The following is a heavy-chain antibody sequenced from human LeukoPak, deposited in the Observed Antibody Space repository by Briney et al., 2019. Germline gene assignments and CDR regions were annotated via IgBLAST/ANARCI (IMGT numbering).Heavy chain of an antibody. Sequence: PGGSLRLSCAASGFLFSNAWMNWVRQAPGKGLEWVGRIKSKTEGGTTDYAAPVKGRFTISRDDSQNTVDLQTSSLTAEDTAMYFCTTTYIVASTRKFGDYWGQGTLVVVSS. CDR1: GFLFSNAW. J-gene: IGHJ4*02. CDR2: IKSKTEGGTT. V-gene: IGHV3-15*01. D-gene: IGHD5-12*01. CDR3: TTTYIVASTRKFGDY.